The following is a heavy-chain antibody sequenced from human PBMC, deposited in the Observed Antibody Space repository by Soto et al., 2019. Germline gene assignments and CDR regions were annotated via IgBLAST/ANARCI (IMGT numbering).Heavy chain of an antibody. J-gene: IGHJ4*02. D-gene: IGHD2-21*02. CDR3: TKRPMCAGDCWYFDD. CDR2: IDDGNSA. V-gene: IGHV3-23*05. Sequence: EVRLLESGGGSEQPGGSRRLSFAASGLNFRTYAIYWVRQAPGKGLEWVSAIDDGNSAYYADSVKGRFIISRDNSRNTVYLQMDGLRVEDTAIYFCTKRPMCAGDCWYFDDWGQGILVTVSS. CDR1: GLNFRTYA.